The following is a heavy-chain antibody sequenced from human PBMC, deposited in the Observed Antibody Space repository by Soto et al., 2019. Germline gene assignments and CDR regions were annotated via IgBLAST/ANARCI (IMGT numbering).Heavy chain of an antibody. CDR2: IYYSGLT. J-gene: IGHJ6*02. CDR1: GGSISSYY. V-gene: IGHV4-59*01. D-gene: IGHD1-26*01. Sequence: QVQLQESGPGLVKPSETLSLTCTVSGGSISSYYWSWIRQPPGKGLEWIGYIYYSGLTNYNPSRRSGATTSVDTSKTQCSRKLTSVTAAETAGYYCARYSSNYYAGMDVWGQGTTFTV. CDR3: ARYSSNYYAGMDV.